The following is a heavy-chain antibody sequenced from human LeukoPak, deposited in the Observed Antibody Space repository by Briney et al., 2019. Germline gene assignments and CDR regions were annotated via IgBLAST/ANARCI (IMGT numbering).Heavy chain of an antibody. J-gene: IGHJ4*02. V-gene: IGHV3-23*01. CDR1: GLTFSSYA. Sequence: PGGSLRLSCAASGLTFSSYAMSWVRQAPGKGLEWVSAISGSGGSTYYADSVKGRFTISRDNSKNTLYLQMNGLRAEDTAVYYCAKDESGYSSGWYYWGQGTLVTVSS. CDR3: AKDESGYSSGWYY. D-gene: IGHD6-19*01. CDR2: ISGSGGST.